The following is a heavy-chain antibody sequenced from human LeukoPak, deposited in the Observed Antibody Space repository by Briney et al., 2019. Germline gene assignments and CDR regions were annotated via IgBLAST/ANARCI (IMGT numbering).Heavy chain of an antibody. CDR2: IDPSDSYT. V-gene: IGHV5-10-1*01. J-gene: IGHJ6*04. CDR1: GYSFTSYW. D-gene: IGHD3-9*01. Sequence: HGESLKISCKGSGYSFTSYWISWVRQMPGKGLEWMGRIDPSDSYTNYSPSFQGHVTISADKSISTAYLQWSSLKASDTPMYYCARPAYYDILTGSWDYYGMDVWGKGTTVTVSS. CDR3: ARPAYYDILTGSWDYYGMDV.